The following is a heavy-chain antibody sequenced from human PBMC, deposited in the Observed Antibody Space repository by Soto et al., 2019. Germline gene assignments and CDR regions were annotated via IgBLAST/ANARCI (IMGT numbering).Heavy chain of an antibody. D-gene: IGHD6-19*01. V-gene: IGHV4-59*01. CDR1: GGSISIYY. Sequence: PSETLSLTCTVSGGSISIYYWSWIRQPPGKGLEWIGYIYYSGSTNYNPSLKSRVTISVDTSKNQFSLKLSSVTAADTAVYFCARGVAVAANCPFDYWGQGTLVTVSS. J-gene: IGHJ4*02. CDR3: ARGVAVAANCPFDY. CDR2: IYYSGST.